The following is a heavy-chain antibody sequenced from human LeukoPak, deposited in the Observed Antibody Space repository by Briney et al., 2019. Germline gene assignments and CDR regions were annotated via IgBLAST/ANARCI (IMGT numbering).Heavy chain of an antibody. V-gene: IGHV3-11*06. CDR2: ISSSSSYI. CDR3: ARLLVGAAGDY. D-gene: IGHD6-13*01. CDR1: GFTFSDYY. J-gene: IGHJ4*02. Sequence: GGSLRLSCAASGFTFSDYYMSWIRQAPGKGLEWVSSISSSSSYIYYADSVKGRFTISRDNAKNSLYLQMNSLRAEDTAVYYCARLLVGAAGDYWGQGTLVTVSS.